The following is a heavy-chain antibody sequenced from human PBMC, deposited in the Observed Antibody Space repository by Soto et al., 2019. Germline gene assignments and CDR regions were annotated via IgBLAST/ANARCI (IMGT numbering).Heavy chain of an antibody. J-gene: IGHJ4*02. CDR2: IYYSGST. Sequence: SETLSLTCTVSRGSISSGGYYWSWIRQHPGRGLEWIGYIYYSGSTYYNPSLKSRVIFSVDTSQNQFSLKLNSVTAADTAIYYCARMAERGLQLAGDFGYWGPGTLVTVSS. D-gene: IGHD3-22*01. CDR1: RGSISSGGYY. CDR3: ARMAERGLQLAGDFGY. V-gene: IGHV4-31*03.